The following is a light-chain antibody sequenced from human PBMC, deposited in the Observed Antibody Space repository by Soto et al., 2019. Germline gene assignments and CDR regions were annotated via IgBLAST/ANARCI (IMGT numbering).Light chain of an antibody. Sequence: DIQMTQSPSSISASVGDRVTITCRASQPISSWLAWYQQVPGQAPYLLIYPASTLQSGVPSRFSGSGSGTDFTLTINSLQPDDFATYFCQQGYKFPRAFGQGTRVEI. CDR3: QQGYKFPRA. V-gene: IGKV1-12*01. J-gene: IGKJ1*01. CDR1: QPISSW. CDR2: PAS.